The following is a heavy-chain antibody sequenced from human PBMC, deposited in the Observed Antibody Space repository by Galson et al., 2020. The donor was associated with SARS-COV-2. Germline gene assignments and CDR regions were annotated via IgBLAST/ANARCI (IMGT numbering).Heavy chain of an antibody. V-gene: IGHV4-31*03. CDR2: IYYSGST. CDR3: ASQSKGGYSGYDQGTNFDY. CDR1: GGSISSGGYY. D-gene: IGHD5-12*01. Sequence: SETLSLTCTVSGGSISSGGYYWSWIRQHPGKGLEWIGYIYYSGSTYYNPSLKSRVTISVDTSKNQFSLKLSSVTAADTAVYYCASQSKGGYSGYDQGTNFDYWGQGTLVTVSS. J-gene: IGHJ4*02.